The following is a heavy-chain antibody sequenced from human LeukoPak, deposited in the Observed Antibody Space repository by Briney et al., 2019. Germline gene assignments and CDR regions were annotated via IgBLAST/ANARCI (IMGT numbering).Heavy chain of an antibody. D-gene: IGHD3-3*01. Sequence: GGSLRLSCAASGFTFSSYWMHWVRQAPGKGLVWVSRINSDGSSTSYADSVKGRFTISRDNAKNTLYLQMNSLRAEDTAVHYCARDRQEYYDFWSGPGYWGQGTLVTVSS. J-gene: IGHJ4*02. CDR1: GFTFSSYW. V-gene: IGHV3-74*01. CDR2: INSDGSST. CDR3: ARDRQEYYDFWSGPGY.